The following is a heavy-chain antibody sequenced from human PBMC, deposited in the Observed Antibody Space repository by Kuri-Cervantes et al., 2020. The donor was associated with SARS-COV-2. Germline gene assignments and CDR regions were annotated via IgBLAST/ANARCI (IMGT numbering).Heavy chain of an antibody. CDR1: GYTLTELS. V-gene: IGHV1-24*01. CDR3: VTWYDFWSGYSRGRFDY. D-gene: IGHD3-3*01. CDR2: FDPEDGET. Sequence: ASVKVSCKVSGYTLTELSMHWVRQAPGKGLEWMGGFDPEDGETIYAQKFQGRVTMTEDTSTDTAYMELSSLRSEDTAVYYCVTWYDFWSGYSRGRFDYWGQGTLVTVSS. J-gene: IGHJ4*02.